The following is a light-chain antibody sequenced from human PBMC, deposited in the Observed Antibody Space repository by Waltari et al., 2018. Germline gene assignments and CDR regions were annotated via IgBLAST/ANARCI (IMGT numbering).Light chain of an antibody. CDR3: ISYAGNNKYV. J-gene: IGLJ1*01. V-gene: IGLV2-8*01. CDR1: SSDVGAYNY. Sequence: QSALTQPPSASGSPGQSVTISCTGTSSDVGAYNYVSWYQQYPDKAPKLMIYEVTKRPSGVPDRFSGPKSGNTASLTVSGLQAEDEADYYCISYAGNNKYVLGAGTKVTVL. CDR2: EVT.